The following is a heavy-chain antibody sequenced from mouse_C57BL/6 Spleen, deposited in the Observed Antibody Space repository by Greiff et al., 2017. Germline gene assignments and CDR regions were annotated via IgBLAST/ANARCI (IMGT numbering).Heavy chain of an antibody. J-gene: IGHJ2*01. CDR1: GYTFTSYW. Sequence: QVQLQQSGAELVKPGASVKMSCKASGYTFTSYWITWVKQRPGQGLEWIGDIYPGSGSTNYNEKFKSKATLTVDTSSSTAYMQLSSLTSEDSAVYYCARSGTRSSYGYFDYWGQGTTLTVSS. CDR3: ARSGTRSSYGYFDY. V-gene: IGHV1-55*01. D-gene: IGHD1-1*01. CDR2: IYPGSGST.